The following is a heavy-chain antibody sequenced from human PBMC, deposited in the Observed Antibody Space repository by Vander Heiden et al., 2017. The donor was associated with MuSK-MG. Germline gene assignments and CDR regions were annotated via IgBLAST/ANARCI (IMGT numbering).Heavy chain of an antibody. D-gene: IGHD3-10*01. Sequence: EVQLVESGGGLVQPGGSLRLSCAASGFMFRNYWMHWVRQVPGKGLVWVSRSNPDGSATCYADSVKGRFTISRDNAKNTLSLQMNGLGAEDTAVYYWAREKDYYGSGADIVCEFWGQGTRGNVSS. V-gene: IGHV3-74*01. J-gene: IGHJ4*02. CDR1: GFMFRNYW. CDR3: AREKDYYGSGADIVCEF. CDR2: SNPDGSAT.